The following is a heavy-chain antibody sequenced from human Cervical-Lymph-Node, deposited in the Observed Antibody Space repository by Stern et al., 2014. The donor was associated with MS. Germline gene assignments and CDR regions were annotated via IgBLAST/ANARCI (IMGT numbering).Heavy chain of an antibody. D-gene: IGHD5-12*01. CDR1: GYLFDDYW. J-gene: IGHJ4*02. CDR3: ARSPATPSGYDRFDY. Sequence: VQLVESGAEVKKPGESLKISCEASGYLFDDYWIGWGRQMSGRGLELVAIIFPRDSNTRYSPSVQGTVTISADKSISTAYLQWSSLKASDPPIYSCARSPATPSGYDRFDYWGQGALVTVSS. CDR2: IFPRDSNT. V-gene: IGHV5-51*03.